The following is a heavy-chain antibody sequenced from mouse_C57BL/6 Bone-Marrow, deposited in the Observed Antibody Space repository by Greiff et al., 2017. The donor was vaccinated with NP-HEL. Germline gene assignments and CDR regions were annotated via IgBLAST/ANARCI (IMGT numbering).Heavy chain of an antibody. Sequence: QVQLQQSGPELVKPGASVKISCKASGYAFSSSWMNWVKQRPGKGLEWIGRIYPGDGDTNYNGKFKGKATLTADKSYSTAYMQLSSLTSEDSAVYFCARECGLLLRPWYFDVWGTGTTVTVSS. CDR2: IYPGDGDT. V-gene: IGHV1-82*01. CDR1: GYAFSSSW. D-gene: IGHD1-1*01. J-gene: IGHJ1*03. CDR3: ARECGLLLRPWYFDV.